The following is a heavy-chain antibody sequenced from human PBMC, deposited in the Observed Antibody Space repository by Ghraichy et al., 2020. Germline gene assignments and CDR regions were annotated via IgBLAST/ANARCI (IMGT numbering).Heavy chain of an antibody. V-gene: IGHV4-61*01. Sequence: SQTLSLTCTVSGGSGSSGSYYWSWIRQPPGKGLEWIGYIYYSGSTNYNPSLKSRVTISVDTSKNQFSLKLSSVTAADTAVYYCACGSGSYYDGYYFDYWGQGTLVTVSS. CDR1: GGSGSSGSYY. D-gene: IGHD3-10*01. J-gene: IGHJ4*02. CDR2: IYYSGST. CDR3: ACGSGSYYDGYYFDY.